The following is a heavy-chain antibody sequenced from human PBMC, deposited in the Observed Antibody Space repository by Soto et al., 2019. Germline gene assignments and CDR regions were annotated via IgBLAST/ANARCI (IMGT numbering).Heavy chain of an antibody. CDR3: ARERRDGYNPIFDS. Sequence: GGSLRLSCAASGFTVSSNYMSWVRQPPGKGLEWVSVIHSGGFAYYADSVKGRFTISRDNSENTLYLQMNSLRADDTAVYYCARERRDGYNPIFDSWGQGTLVTVSS. J-gene: IGHJ4*02. CDR2: IHSGGFA. CDR1: GFTVSSNY. D-gene: IGHD5-12*01. V-gene: IGHV3-53*01.